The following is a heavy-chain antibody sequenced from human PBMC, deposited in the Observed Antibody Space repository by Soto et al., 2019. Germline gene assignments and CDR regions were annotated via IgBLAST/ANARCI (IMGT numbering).Heavy chain of an antibody. CDR2: ISSISSTI. D-gene: IGHD3-16*01. Sequence: KGREWVSYISSISSTIYYADSVKGRFTISRDNAKNSLYLQMNSLRAEDTAVYFCSRGHGDVSHLNSVWGRG. CDR3: SRGHGDVSHLNSV. V-gene: IGHV3-48*01. J-gene: IGHJ6*02.